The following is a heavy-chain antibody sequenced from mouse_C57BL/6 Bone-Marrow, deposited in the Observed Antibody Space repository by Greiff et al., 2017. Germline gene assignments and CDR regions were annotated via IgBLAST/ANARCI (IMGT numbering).Heavy chain of an antibody. CDR2: ISNGGGST. J-gene: IGHJ2*01. V-gene: IGHV5-12*01. CDR3: ARGYYGSSYVDY. CDR1: GFTFSDYY. Sequence: DVMLVESGGGLVQPGGSLKLSCAASGFTFSDYYMYWVRQTPEKRLEWVAYISNGGGSTYYPDTVKGRFTISRDNAKNTLYLQMSRLKSEDTAMYYCARGYYGSSYVDYWGQGTTLTVSS. D-gene: IGHD1-1*01.